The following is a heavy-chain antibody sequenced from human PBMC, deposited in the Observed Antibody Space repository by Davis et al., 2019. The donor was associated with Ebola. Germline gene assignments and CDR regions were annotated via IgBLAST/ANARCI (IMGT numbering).Heavy chain of an antibody. D-gene: IGHD5-12*01. Sequence: GGSLRLSCAASGFTFSSYEMNWVRQAPGKGLEWVSYISSSGSTIYYADSVKGRFTISRDNAKNTLYLQMNSLRAEDTAVYYCARGPGGWLSSFDYWGQGTLVTVSS. V-gene: IGHV3-48*03. CDR1: GFTFSSYE. CDR2: ISSSGSTI. J-gene: IGHJ4*02. CDR3: ARGPGGWLSSFDY.